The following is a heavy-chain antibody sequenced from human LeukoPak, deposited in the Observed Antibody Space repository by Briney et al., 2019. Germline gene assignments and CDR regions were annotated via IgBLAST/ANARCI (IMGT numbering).Heavy chain of an antibody. V-gene: IGHV4-59*01. D-gene: IGHD5-12*01. J-gene: IGHJ4*02. CDR3: ARDVGYSGYDPGYFDY. CDR1: GGSISSYY. CDR2: IYYSGST. Sequence: PSETLSLTCTVSGGSISSYYWSWIRQPPGKGLEWIGYIYYSGSTNYNTSLKSRVTISVDTSKNQFSLKLSSVTAADTAVYYCARDVGYSGYDPGYFDYWGQGTLVTVSS.